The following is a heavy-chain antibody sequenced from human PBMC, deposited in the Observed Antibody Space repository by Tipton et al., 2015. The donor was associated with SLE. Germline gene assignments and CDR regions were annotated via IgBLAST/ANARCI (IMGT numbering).Heavy chain of an antibody. D-gene: IGHD1-26*01. CDR1: GGSISSHY. Sequence: TLSLTCTVSGGSISSHYWSWIRQPPGKGLEWIGTVYHTGNTYYNPSLKSRVTMSVDTSKNQFSLKLNSVTAADTAVYYCARRLPSYLAFVIWGQGTMVTVSS. CDR2: VYHTGNT. J-gene: IGHJ3*02. V-gene: IGHV4-59*04. CDR3: ARRLPSYLAFVI.